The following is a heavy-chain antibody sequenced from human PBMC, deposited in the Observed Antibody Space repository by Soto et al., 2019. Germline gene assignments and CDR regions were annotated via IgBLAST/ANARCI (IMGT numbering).Heavy chain of an antibody. J-gene: IGHJ4*02. D-gene: IGHD6-13*01. CDR1: GFTFSSYS. CDR3: AGHSSSWRTPTFDY. Sequence: GGSLRLSCAASGFTFSSYSMNWVRQAPGKGLEWVSYISSSSSTIYYADSVKGRFTISRDNAKNSLYLQMNSLRDEDTAVYYCAGHSSSWRTPTFDYWGQGTLVTVSS. CDR2: ISSSSSTI. V-gene: IGHV3-48*02.